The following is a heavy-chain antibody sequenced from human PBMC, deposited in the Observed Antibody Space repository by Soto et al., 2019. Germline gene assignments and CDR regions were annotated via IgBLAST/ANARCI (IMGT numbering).Heavy chain of an antibody. V-gene: IGHV3-48*03. CDR1: GFTFSSYE. CDR3: AALGDIVAKPTGGWFDP. Sequence: GGSLRLSCAASGFTFSSYEMNWVRQAPGKGLEWVSYISSSGSTIYYADSAKGRFTISRDNAKNSLYLQMNSLRAEDTAVYYCAALGDIVAKPTGGWFDPWGQGTLVTVSS. D-gene: IGHD5-12*01. J-gene: IGHJ5*02. CDR2: ISSSGSTI.